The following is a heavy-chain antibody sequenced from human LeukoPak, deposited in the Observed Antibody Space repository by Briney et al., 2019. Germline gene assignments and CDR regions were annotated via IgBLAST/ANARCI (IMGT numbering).Heavy chain of an antibody. CDR1: GYTFTGYY. CDR2: INPNSDGT. V-gene: IGHV1-2*02. CDR3: ARVGEPLYDSSGYLGGFDY. J-gene: IGHJ4*02. Sequence: ASVKVSCKASGYTFTGYYMHWVRQAPGQGLEWMGWINPNSDGTNYAQKFQGRVTMTRDTSISTAYMELSRLRSDDTAVYYCARVGEPLYDSSGYLGGFDYWGQGTLVTVSS. D-gene: IGHD3-22*01.